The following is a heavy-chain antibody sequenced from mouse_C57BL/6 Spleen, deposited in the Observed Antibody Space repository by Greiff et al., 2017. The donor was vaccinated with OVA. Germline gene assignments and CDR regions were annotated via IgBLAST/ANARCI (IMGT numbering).Heavy chain of an antibody. Sequence: EVQLVESGGGLVKPGGSLKLSCAASGFTFSSYAMSWVRQTPEKRLEWVATISDGGSNTYYPDTVKGRFTISRDNAKNNLYLQMSHLKSEDTAMYYCARDEDYGSSSYFDFWGKGTTVTVSS. V-gene: IGHV5-4*01. CDR3: ARDEDYGSSSYFDF. J-gene: IGHJ1*03. D-gene: IGHD1-1*01. CDR1: GFTFSSYA. CDR2: ISDGGSNT.